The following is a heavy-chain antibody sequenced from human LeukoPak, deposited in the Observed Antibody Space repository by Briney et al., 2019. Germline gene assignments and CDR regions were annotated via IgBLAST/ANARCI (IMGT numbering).Heavy chain of an antibody. D-gene: IGHD5-18*01. CDR3: ERTIQLWSRRDYYFEY. CDR1: GGSMTSYY. Sequence: SETLSLTCSVSGGSMTSYYWSWIRQPAGKGLEWIGSIYYSGSTYYNPSLKSRVTISVDTSKNQFSLKLSSVTAADTAVYYCERTIQLWSRRDYYFEYWSQGTLVTVSS. V-gene: IGHV4-59*05. J-gene: IGHJ4*02. CDR2: IYYSGST.